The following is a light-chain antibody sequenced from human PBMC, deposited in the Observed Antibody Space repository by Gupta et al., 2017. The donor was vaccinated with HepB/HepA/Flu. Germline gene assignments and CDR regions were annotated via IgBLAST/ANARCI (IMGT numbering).Light chain of an antibody. CDR1: QSLSTSY. CDR3: QHYGS. V-gene: IGKV3-20*01. J-gene: IGKJ3*01. CDR2: GAS. Sequence: IVLSQSPGTLSLSPGERATLSCRASQSLSTSYLAWYQQKPGQAHRLRIYGASSRATGIPDRIXGIXSGTKFXRTLRGMEPEDFEWDDGQHYGSFGXGTRLDIK.